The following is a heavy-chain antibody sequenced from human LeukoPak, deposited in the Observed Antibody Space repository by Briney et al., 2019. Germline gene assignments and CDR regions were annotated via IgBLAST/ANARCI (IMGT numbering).Heavy chain of an antibody. D-gene: IGHD3/OR15-3a*01. CDR2: INPSDSDT. CDR3: ARHGYFGTVVYFQPTEH. J-gene: IGHJ1*01. V-gene: IGHV5-51*01. Sequence: GESLKISCKASGYTFSTYWIGWVRQMPGKGLEWMGIINPSDSDTKYSPSFRGQVTISADKSISTVYLQWSSLKASDTAMYFCARHGYFGTVVYFQPTEHWGQGTQVTVSS. CDR1: GYTFSTYW.